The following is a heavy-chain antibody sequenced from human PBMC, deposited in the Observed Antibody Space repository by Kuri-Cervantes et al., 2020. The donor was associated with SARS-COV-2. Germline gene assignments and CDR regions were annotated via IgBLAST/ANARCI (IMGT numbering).Heavy chain of an antibody. J-gene: IGHJ1*01. CDR2: IWYDGSNK. CDR1: ELTFSSYG. Sequence: GESLKISCAASELTFSSYGMHWVRQAPGKGLEWVAVIWYDGSNKSYADSVRGRFTISRDKSKNTLYLQMNSLRAGDTAVYYCARAPSILGATLGYFQQWGQGTLVTVYS. D-gene: IGHD1-26*01. V-gene: IGHV3-33*01. CDR3: ARAPSILGATLGYFQQ.